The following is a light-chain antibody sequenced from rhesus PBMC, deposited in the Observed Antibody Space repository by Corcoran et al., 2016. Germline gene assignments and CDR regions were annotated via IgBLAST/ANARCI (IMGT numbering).Light chain of an antibody. Sequence: QAALTQPPSVSGSPGQSVTISCTGTGSDIGGYNYVSWYQQHPGKAPKLMIYDVSKRPSGVSDRFSGSKSGNTASLTISGLQAEDEADYYCSSYAGTNSFIFGVGTRLTVL. CDR2: DVS. CDR1: GSDIGGYNY. J-gene: IGLJ1*01. CDR3: SSYAGTNSFI. V-gene: IGLV2-23*01.